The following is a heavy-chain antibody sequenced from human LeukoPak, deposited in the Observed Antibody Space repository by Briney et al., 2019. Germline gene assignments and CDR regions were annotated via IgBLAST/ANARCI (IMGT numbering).Heavy chain of an antibody. CDR3: ARDRAARPPRYYYYYMDV. J-gene: IGHJ6*03. V-gene: IGHV3-48*04. D-gene: IGHD6-6*01. Sequence: GGSLRLSCAASGFTFSSYSMNWVRQAPGKGLEWVSYISSSSSTIYYADSVKGRFTISRDNAKNSLYLQMNGLRAEDTAVYYCARDRAARPPRYYYYYMDVWGKGTTVTVSS. CDR2: ISSSSSTI. CDR1: GFTFSSYS.